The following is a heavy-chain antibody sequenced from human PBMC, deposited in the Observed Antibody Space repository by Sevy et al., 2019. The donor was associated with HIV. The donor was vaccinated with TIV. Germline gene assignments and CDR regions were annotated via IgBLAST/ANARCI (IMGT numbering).Heavy chain of an antibody. CDR2: ISGSGSTI. Sequence: GGSLRLSCFTSGFTFSNFYMSWIRQAPGKGLEWISYISGSGSTIRYADSVKGRFTISRDNAKNSLHMEMRSLRVDDTAVYYCVRDAGDYEERFQFWGQGTLVTVSS. V-gene: IGHV3-11*01. CDR1: GFTFSNFY. CDR3: VRDAGDYEERFQF. J-gene: IGHJ1*01. D-gene: IGHD4-17*01.